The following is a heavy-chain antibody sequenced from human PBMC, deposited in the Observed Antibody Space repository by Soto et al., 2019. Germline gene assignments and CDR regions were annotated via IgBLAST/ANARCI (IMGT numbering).Heavy chain of an antibody. D-gene: IGHD6-13*01. V-gene: IGHV3-48*01. J-gene: IGHJ4*02. CDR1: GFTFSSYS. CDR2: ISSSSSTI. Sequence: EVQLVESGGGLVQPGGSLRLSCAASGFTFSSYSMNWVRQAPGKGLEWVSYISSSSSTIYYADSVKGRFTISRDNAKNSLSLQMNSLRAEDTAVYYCARGVWIGAAAYLVDYCGQGTLVTVSS. CDR3: ARGVWIGAAAYLVDY.